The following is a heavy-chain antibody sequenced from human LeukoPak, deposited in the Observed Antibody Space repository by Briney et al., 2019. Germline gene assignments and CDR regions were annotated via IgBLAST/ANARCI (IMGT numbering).Heavy chain of an antibody. J-gene: IGHJ4*02. Sequence: ASVKVSCKASGYTFTRYYMHWVRQAPGQGLEWMGIINPSGGSTSYAQKVQGRVTMSRDTASSTVYMELSSLRAEDTAVYYCARGEGAARRRPMDYWGQGTLVTVCS. D-gene: IGHD6-6*01. CDR3: ARGEGAARRRPMDY. CDR1: GYTFTRYY. V-gene: IGHV1-46*03. CDR2: INPSGGST.